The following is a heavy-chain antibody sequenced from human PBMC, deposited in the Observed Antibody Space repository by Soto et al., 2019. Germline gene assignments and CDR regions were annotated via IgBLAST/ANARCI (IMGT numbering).Heavy chain of an antibody. V-gene: IGHV3-23*01. J-gene: IGHJ6*02. CDR3: AKAAIGVSDYYYYGMDV. D-gene: IGHD3-10*01. Sequence: PGWSLRISCAASGFTFSSYAMSWVRQAPGKGLEWVSAISGSGGSTYYADSVKGRFTISRDNSKNTLYLQMNSLRAEDTAVYYCAKAAIGVSDYYYYGMDVWGQGTTVTVSS. CDR2: ISGSGGST. CDR1: GFTFSSYA.